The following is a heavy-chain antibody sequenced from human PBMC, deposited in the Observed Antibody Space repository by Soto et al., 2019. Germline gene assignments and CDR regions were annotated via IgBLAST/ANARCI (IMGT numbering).Heavy chain of an antibody. CDR1: GGTFSSYA. J-gene: IGHJ4*02. V-gene: IGHV1-69*13. CDR3: AREAGYSSGWYPY. CDR2: IIPIFGTA. D-gene: IGHD6-19*01. Sequence: ASVKVSCKASGGTFSSYAISWVRQAPGQGLEWMGGIIPIFGTANYAQKFQGRVTITADESTSTAYMELSSLRSEDTAVYYCAREAGYSSGWYPYRGQGTLVTVSS.